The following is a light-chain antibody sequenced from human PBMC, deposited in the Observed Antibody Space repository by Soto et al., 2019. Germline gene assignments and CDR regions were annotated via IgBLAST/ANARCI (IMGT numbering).Light chain of an antibody. Sequence: EILMTQSPATLSVCPGARATLSCTASQSVSSKLAWYQQKPGQAPRLLIYGASTRATGIPARVSGSVSGTEVTLTISSLQPEECAVYDCQQYNNWPRTFGQGTKVDI. V-gene: IGKV3-15*01. CDR3: QQYNNWPRT. CDR1: QSVSSK. CDR2: GAS. J-gene: IGKJ1*01.